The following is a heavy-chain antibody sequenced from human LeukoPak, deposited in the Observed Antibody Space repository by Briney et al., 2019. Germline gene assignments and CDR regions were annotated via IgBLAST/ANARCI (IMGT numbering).Heavy chain of an antibody. CDR3: ARVGQWLVENDWFDP. CDR1: EYTFTAYY. J-gene: IGHJ5*02. Sequence: ASVKVSCKASEYTFTAYYVHWVRQAPGQGLELMGWINPNSGDTNFAQNFQGRVTMTRDTSVSTVYMELSRLRSDDTAVYYCARVGQWLVENDWFDPWGQGTLVTVSS. V-gene: IGHV1-2*02. CDR2: INPNSGDT. D-gene: IGHD6-19*01.